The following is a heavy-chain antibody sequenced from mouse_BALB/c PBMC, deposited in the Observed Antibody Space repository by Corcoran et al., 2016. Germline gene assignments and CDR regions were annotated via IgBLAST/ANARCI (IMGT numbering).Heavy chain of an antibody. D-gene: IGHD2-14*01. J-gene: IGHJ1*01. Sequence: EVQLQQAGPELVKPGASVKMSCKASGYTFTDSYMKWVKQRHGKSLEWIGDINPNNGGTSYNQKFKGKATLTVDKSSSTAYMQLNSLTSEDSAVYYCARDRYWYFDVWGAGTTVTVSS. CDR1: GYTFTDSY. CDR2: INPNNGGT. CDR3: ARDRYWYFDV. V-gene: IGHV1-26*01.